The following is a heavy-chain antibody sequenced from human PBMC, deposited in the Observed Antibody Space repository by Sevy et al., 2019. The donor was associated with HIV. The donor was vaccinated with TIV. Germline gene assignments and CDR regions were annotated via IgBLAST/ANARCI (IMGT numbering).Heavy chain of an antibody. Sequence: ASVKVSCKASGGTFSSYAISWVRQAPGQGLEWMGGIIPIFSTANDAQKFQGRVTITADESPRTAYMELSSLRSEDTALYYWARATIVATTEDYYYYYGMDVWGQGTTVTVSS. CDR1: GGTFSSYA. J-gene: IGHJ6*02. D-gene: IGHD5-12*01. CDR2: IIPIFSTA. CDR3: ARATIVATTEDYYYYYGMDV. V-gene: IGHV1-69*13.